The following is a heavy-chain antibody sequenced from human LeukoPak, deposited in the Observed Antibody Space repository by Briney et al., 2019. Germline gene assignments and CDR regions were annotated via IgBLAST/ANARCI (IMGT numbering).Heavy chain of an antibody. J-gene: IGHJ4*02. V-gene: IGHV3-23*01. Sequence: GGSLRLSCAASGFTFSTYAMNWVRQAPGKGLEWVSSISGGDESTYNADSVKGRFIISRDNSKNTLYLQMNGLRAEDTAIYYCAKGEGGSCSSSSCSTYSDYWGQGTLVTVSS. D-gene: IGHD2-15*01. CDR1: GFTFSTYA. CDR2: ISGGDEST. CDR3: AKGEGGSCSSSSCSTYSDY.